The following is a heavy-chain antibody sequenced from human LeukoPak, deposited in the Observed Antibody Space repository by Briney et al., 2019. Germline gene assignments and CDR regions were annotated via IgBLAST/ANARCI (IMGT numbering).Heavy chain of an antibody. Sequence: PGGSLRLSCAASGFTFSNYYMNWVRQAPGKGLEWVSSISTSSNYIYYADSVKGRFIISRDNARKSLYLQMNSLRAEDTAVYYCARATRGGYDGYFDYWGQGTLVTVSS. J-gene: IGHJ4*02. D-gene: IGHD5-12*01. CDR2: ISTSSNYI. CDR1: GFTFSNYY. V-gene: IGHV3-21*01. CDR3: ARATRGGYDGYFDY.